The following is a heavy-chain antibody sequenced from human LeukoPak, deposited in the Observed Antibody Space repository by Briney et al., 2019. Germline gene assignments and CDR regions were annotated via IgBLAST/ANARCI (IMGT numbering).Heavy chain of an antibody. CDR2: ISDSGVST. D-gene: IGHD3-22*01. V-gene: IGHV3-23*01. CDR1: GFTFSNYA. CDR3: AKGSYYDSSGSFYFDY. J-gene: IGHJ4*02. Sequence: GGSLRLSCAASGFTFSNYAMSWVRQAPGKGLEWVSSISDSGVSTYYADSVRGRFTISRDNSKNTLYVQVNSLGTEDTAAYYCAKGSYYDSSGSFYFDYWGQGTLVTVSS.